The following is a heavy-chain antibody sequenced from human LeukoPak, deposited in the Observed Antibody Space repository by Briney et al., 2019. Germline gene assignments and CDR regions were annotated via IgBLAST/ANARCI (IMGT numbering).Heavy chain of an antibody. D-gene: IGHD3-3*01. J-gene: IGHJ4*02. CDR1: GGSISSYY. Sequence: SETLSLTCTVSGGSISSYYWSWIRQPAGQGLEWIGRIYTSGSNNSNPSLKSRVTMSVHTSKTQFSLKLSSVTAADTAVYYCARTNDFWSGYYSPYFDYWGQGTLVTVSS. V-gene: IGHV4-4*07. CDR2: IYTSGSN. CDR3: ARTNDFWSGYYSPYFDY.